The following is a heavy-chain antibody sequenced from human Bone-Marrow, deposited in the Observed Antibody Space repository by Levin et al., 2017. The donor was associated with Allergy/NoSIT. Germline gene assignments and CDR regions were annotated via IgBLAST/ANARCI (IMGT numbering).Heavy chain of an antibody. J-gene: IGHJ3*02. Sequence: SETLSLTCTVSGASISNADYYWNWIRHHPGKGLEWIGYMYYTGSTHFNPSLRGRVSISRNTSLNQFSLTLNSVTAADTAIYYCARDPGCSGTRCYRAFDIWGHGTLVTVSS. V-gene: IGHV4-31*03. CDR1: GASISNADYY. CDR2: MYYTGST. D-gene: IGHD2-2*01. CDR3: ARDPGCSGTRCYRAFDI.